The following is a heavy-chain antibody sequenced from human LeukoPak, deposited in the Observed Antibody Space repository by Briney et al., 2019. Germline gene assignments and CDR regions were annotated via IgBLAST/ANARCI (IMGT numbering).Heavy chain of an antibody. CDR1: GGTFSSYT. CDR2: IIPILGIA. Sequence: SVKVSCKASGGTFSSYTISWVRQAPGQGLEWMGRIIPILGIANYAQKFQGRVTITADKSTSTAYMELSSLRSEDTAVYYCARVGVSAYYYDSSGYPPDYWGQGTLVTVSS. J-gene: IGHJ4*02. D-gene: IGHD3-22*01. CDR3: ARVGVSAYYYDSSGYPPDY. V-gene: IGHV1-69*02.